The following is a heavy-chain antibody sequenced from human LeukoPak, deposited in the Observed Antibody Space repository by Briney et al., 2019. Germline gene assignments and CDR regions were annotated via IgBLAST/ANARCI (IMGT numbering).Heavy chain of an antibody. CDR1: GFTFSSYA. D-gene: IGHD6-13*01. CDR3: ARFSDSSSFDY. J-gene: IGHJ4*02. Sequence: GRSLRLSCAASGFTFSSYAMHWVRQAPGKGLEWVAVISYDGSNKYYADSVKGRFTISRDNSKNTLYLQMNSLRAEDTAVYYCARFSDSSSFDYWGQGTQVTVSS. V-gene: IGHV3-30-3*01. CDR2: ISYDGSNK.